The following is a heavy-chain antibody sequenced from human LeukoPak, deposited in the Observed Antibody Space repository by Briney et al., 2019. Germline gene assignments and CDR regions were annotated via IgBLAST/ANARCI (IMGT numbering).Heavy chain of an antibody. V-gene: IGHV3-49*04. D-gene: IGHD6-13*01. CDR3: TRGAYSSSWSGGYFDY. CDR2: IRSKAYGGTT. CDR1: GFTFSSYS. Sequence: GGSLRLSCAASGFTFSSYSMNWVRQAPGKGLEWVGFIRSKAYGGTTEYAASVKGRFTISRDDSKSIAYLQMNSLKTEDTAVYYCTRGAYSSSWSGGYFDYWGQGTLVTVSS. J-gene: IGHJ4*02.